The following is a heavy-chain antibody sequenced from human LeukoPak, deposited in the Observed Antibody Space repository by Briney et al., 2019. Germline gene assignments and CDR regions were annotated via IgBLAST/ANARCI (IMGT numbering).Heavy chain of an antibody. CDR3: ARDDYGVFDAFDV. V-gene: IGHV4-4*08. CDR2: VSKSGST. D-gene: IGHD3-16*01. J-gene: IGHJ3*01. Sequence: SETLSLTCTVSGGSISSHFWTWIRQAPGKGLEWLGYVSKSGSTNYNPSLQSRITISVDTSKNQFFLKLNSVTAADTAVYFCARDDYGVFDAFDVWGQGTVVTVSS. CDR1: GGSISSHF.